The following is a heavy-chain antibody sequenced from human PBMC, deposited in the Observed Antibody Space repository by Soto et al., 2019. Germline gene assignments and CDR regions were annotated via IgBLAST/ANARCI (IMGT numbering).Heavy chain of an antibody. Sequence: GGSLRLSCAASGFTVSSNYMSWVRQAPGKGLEWVSVIYSGGSTYYADSVKGRFTISRHNSKNTLYLQMNSLRAEDTAVYYCAKSAGDLHLQEYCGDQYCALDVWGQGTMVTVSS. J-gene: IGHJ6*02. CDR1: GFTVSSNY. V-gene: IGHV3-53*04. CDR2: IYSGGST. D-gene: IGHD2-21*01. CDR3: AKSAGDLHLQEYCGDQYCALDV.